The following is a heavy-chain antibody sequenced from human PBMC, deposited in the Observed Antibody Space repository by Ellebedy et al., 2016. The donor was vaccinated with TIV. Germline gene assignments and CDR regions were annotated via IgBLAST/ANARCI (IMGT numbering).Heavy chain of an antibody. J-gene: IGHJ5*02. CDR1: GIIVSDYF. Sequence: GESLKISCEASGIIVSDYFMNWVRQAPGKGLEWVSVLYPDAKTNYTDSVNGRLIVSRDSSKNTLYLQMNSLTAEDPAVYYCASDPGGGGDFGDNWFDPWGQGTLVTVSS. V-gene: IGHV3-66*01. D-gene: IGHD2-21*01. CDR3: ASDPGGGGDFGDNWFDP. CDR2: LYPDAKT.